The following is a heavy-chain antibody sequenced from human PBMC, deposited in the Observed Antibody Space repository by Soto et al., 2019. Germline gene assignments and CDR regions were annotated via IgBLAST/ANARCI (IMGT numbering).Heavy chain of an antibody. V-gene: IGHV3-30-3*01. J-gene: IGHJ4*02. D-gene: IGHD5-18*01. CDR2: ISYDGGNK. CDR1: GFTFSSYA. CDR3: ATDQGIQPLFFFDY. Sequence: QGQLVESGGGVVQPGRSLRLSCAASGFTFSSYAMHWVRQAPGKGLEWVALISYDGGNKYYADSVKGRFTISRDNSKNMLYLQMNSLRAEDTAVYYCATDQGIQPLFFFDYWGQRTLVTVSS.